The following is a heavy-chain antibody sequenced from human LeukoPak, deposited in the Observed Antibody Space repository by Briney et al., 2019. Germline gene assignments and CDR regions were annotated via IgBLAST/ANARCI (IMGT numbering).Heavy chain of an antibody. J-gene: IGHJ4*02. CDR2: IYPGDSDT. CDR3: ARGGEYSSSWYGGFYFDY. CDR1: GYTFTNSW. V-gene: IGHV5-51*01. D-gene: IGHD6-13*01. Sequence: GESLKISCKDCGYTFTNSWIGWVRPMPGKGLEWMGIIYPGDSDTRYCPSFQGQVTISADKSISTAYLQWSSLKASDTAMYYCARGGEYSSSWYGGFYFDYWGQGTLVTVSS.